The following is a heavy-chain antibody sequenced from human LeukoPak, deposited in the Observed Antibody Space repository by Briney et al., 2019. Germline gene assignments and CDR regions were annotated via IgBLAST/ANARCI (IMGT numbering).Heavy chain of an antibody. V-gene: IGHV1-69*13. Sequence: SVTVSFKASGGTFIIYAISWVRQAPGQGLEWMGGIIPIFGTADYAQKFQGRVTITADESTSTAYMELSSLRSEDTAVYYCASTPPSSGWYPFDYWGQGTLVTVSS. J-gene: IGHJ4*02. CDR2: IIPIFGTA. CDR1: GGTFIIYA. CDR3: ASTPPSSGWYPFDY. D-gene: IGHD6-19*01.